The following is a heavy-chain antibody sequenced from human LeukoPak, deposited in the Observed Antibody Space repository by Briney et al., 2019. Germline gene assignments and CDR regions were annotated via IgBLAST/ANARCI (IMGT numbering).Heavy chain of an antibody. CDR1: GYTFTSYG. V-gene: IGHV1-18*01. J-gene: IGHJ4*02. CDR2: ISAYNGNT. D-gene: IGHD3-22*01. CDR3: ASGRGGYYYAYFDY. Sequence: ASVKVSCKASGYTFTSYGISWVRQAPGQGLEWMGWISAYNGNTNYARKLQGRVTMTTDTSTSTAYMELRSLRSDDTAVYYCASGRGGYYYAYFDYWGQGTLVTVSS.